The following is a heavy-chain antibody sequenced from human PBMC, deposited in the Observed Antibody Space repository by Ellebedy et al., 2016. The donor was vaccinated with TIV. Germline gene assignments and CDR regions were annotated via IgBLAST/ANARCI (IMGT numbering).Heavy chain of an antibody. J-gene: IGHJ5*02. CDR2: FDHEDGET. V-gene: IGHV1-24*01. Sequence: AASVKVSCKVSAYNFTALSMHWVRQPPGKGLEWMGGFDHEDGETIYAQKFQGRVTITADKSTSIAYMELSSLRSEDTAVYYCAAGNDGGWFDPWGQGTLVTVSS. D-gene: IGHD1-1*01. CDR1: AYNFTALS. CDR3: AAGNDGGWFDP.